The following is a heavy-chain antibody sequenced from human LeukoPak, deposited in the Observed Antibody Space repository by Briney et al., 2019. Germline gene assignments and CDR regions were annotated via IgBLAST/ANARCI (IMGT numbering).Heavy chain of an antibody. D-gene: IGHD7-27*01. Sequence: SETLSLTCTVYGGSISSGSYYWSWIRQPAGKGLEWIGRIYTSGSTNYNPSLKSRVTISVDTSKNQFSLKLSSATAADTAVYYCARVSMGISAFDIWGQGTMVTVSS. CDR1: GGSISSGSYY. V-gene: IGHV4-61*02. CDR2: IYTSGST. CDR3: ARVSMGISAFDI. J-gene: IGHJ3*02.